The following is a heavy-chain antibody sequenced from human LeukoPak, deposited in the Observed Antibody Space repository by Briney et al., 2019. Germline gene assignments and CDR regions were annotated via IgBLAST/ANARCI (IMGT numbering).Heavy chain of an antibody. Sequence: PGGSLRLSCAASGVTFSSYAMSWVREAPGEGLEWVSAISGSGGGTYYADSVKGGFTISRDNSKNTLYLQINSLRAEDTAVYYWAKDLRGYSSSWYVGIYYYYYYGMEVWGQGTTVTVSS. CDR1: GVTFSSYA. V-gene: IGHV3-23*01. CDR2: ISGSGGGT. D-gene: IGHD6-13*01. J-gene: IGHJ6*02. CDR3: AKDLRGYSSSWYVGIYYYYYYGMEV.